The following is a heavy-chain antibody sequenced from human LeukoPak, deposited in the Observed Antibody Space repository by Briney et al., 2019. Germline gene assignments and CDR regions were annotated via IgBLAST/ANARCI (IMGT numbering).Heavy chain of an antibody. CDR2: ISGSGGST. CDR3: AKDHQDYDFWSGYFDY. Sequence: GGSLRLSCAASGFTFSSYVMSWVRQAPGKGLEWVSSISGSGGSTNYADSVRGRFTISRDNSKNTLYLQMKSLRAEDTAVYYCAKDHQDYDFWSGYFDYWGQGTLVTVSS. CDR1: GFTFSSYV. D-gene: IGHD3-3*01. J-gene: IGHJ4*02. V-gene: IGHV3-23*01.